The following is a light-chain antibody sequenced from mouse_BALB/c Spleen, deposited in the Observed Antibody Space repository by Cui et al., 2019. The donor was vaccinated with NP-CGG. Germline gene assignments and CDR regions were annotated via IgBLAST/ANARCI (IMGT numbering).Light chain of an antibody. V-gene: IGLV1*01. CDR2: GTN. Sequence: QAVVTQESSLTTSPGETVTLTCRSSSGAVTTSNYAYWVQEKPDHLFTGLIGGTNNRAPGIPARFSGSLIGDKAALTITGAQTEDEAIYFCALWYYNHWVFGGGTKLTVL. CDR1: SGAVTTSNY. CDR3: ALWYYNHWV. J-gene: IGLJ1*01.